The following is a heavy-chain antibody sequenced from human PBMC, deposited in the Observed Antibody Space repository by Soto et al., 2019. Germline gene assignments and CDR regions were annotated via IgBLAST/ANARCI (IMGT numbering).Heavy chain of an antibody. CDR3: AKAVYYYGSGSSPYYYYGMDV. V-gene: IGHV3-30*18. CDR2: ISYDGSNK. CDR1: GFTFSSYG. Sequence: GGSLRLSCAASGFTFSSYGMHWVRQAPGKGLEWVAVISYDGSNKYYADSVKGRFTISRDNSKNTLYLQMNSLRAEDTAVYYCAKAVYYYGSGSSPYYYYGMDVWGQGTTVTVSS. D-gene: IGHD3-10*01. J-gene: IGHJ6*02.